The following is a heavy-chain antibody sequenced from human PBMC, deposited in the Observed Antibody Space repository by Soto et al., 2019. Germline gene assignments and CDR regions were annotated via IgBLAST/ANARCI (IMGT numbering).Heavy chain of an antibody. J-gene: IGHJ4*02. CDR2: IYASVAT. CDR3: ARSHYFDGSIYHYYFDF. D-gene: IGHD3-9*01. V-gene: IGHV4-59*01. Sequence: XESLSLNCTVSGGRISTYYWSWIRQPPGGTLEWIGYIYASVATTYNPSLESRVTMSVDMPNNEFSLELTSLTAADTAVYYCARSHYFDGSIYHYYFDFWGQGTLVTVSS. CDR1: GGRISTYY.